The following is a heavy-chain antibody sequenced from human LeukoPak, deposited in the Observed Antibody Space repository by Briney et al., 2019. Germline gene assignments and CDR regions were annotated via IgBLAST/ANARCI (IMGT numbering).Heavy chain of an antibody. CDR1: GFTFRNYW. Sequence: GGSLRLSCVASGFTFRNYWIHWVRQAPGKGLVWVSRTNNDGSSTTYADFVKGRFTSSRDNAKNTLYLQMDSLRAEDTAVYYCTRSVFPYYFDCWGQGTLVTVSS. CDR3: TRSVFPYYFDC. D-gene: IGHD3-10*02. CDR2: TNNDGSST. J-gene: IGHJ4*02. V-gene: IGHV3-74*01.